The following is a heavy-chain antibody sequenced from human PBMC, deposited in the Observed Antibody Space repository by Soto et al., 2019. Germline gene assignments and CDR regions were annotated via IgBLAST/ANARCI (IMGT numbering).Heavy chain of an antibody. CDR2: INPNSAGT. J-gene: IGHJ3*01. D-gene: IGHD1-26*01. CDR1: GYTFTGFY. V-gene: IGHV1-2*02. Sequence: ASVKVSCKASGYTFTGFYVHWVRQAPGQGLEWMGWINPNSAGTNSAQKFQDRVTMTSDTSISTAYMELSRLRSDDTAVYYCARVMDPYSGPLLDLWGQGIMVTVSS. CDR3: ARVMDPYSGPLLDL.